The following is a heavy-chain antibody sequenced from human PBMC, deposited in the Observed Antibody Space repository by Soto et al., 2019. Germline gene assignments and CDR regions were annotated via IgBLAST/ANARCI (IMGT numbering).Heavy chain of an antibody. CDR3: ARHFDYYDSSGYYSWFDS. CDR2: IIHIFGTA. Sequence: QVQLVQSGAEVKKPGSSVKVSCKASGGTFSSYAISWVRQAPGQGLEGMGGIIHIFGTANYAPKFQGRVTITADESTSTGYMEMSSLRDEDTAVYYWARHFDYYDSSGYYSWFDSWGQGTLVTVSS. D-gene: IGHD3-22*01. V-gene: IGHV1-69*01. CDR1: GGTFSSYA. J-gene: IGHJ5*01.